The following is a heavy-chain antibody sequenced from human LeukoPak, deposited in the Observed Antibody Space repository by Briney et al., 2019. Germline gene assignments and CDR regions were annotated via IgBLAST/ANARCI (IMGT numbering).Heavy chain of an antibody. CDR2: IYTDGST. V-gene: IGHV3-66*01. Sequence: GGSLRLSCAASGFAVSRNFMNWVRQAPWKGLEWVSVIYTDGSTYYADSVKGRFTISRDNSKNTQYLQMNSLRAEDTAVYYCASTSGYAYGWNWGQGTLVTVSS. D-gene: IGHD5-12*01. CDR3: ASTSGYAYGWN. CDR1: GFAVSRNF. J-gene: IGHJ4*02.